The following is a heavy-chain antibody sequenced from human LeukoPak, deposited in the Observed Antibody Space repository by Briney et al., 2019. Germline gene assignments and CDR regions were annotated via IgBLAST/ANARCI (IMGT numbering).Heavy chain of an antibody. Sequence: SETLSLPCAVYGGSFRGYYWSWLRQPPGKGLEWLGEINHSGSTNHIPSLKSRVTISVDTSKNQFSLKLSSVTAADTAVYYCARERIAARLLYYYYYGMDVWGQGTTVTVSS. CDR2: INHSGST. J-gene: IGHJ6*02. V-gene: IGHV4-34*01. CDR1: GGSFRGYY. D-gene: IGHD6-6*01. CDR3: ARERIAARLLYYYYYGMDV.